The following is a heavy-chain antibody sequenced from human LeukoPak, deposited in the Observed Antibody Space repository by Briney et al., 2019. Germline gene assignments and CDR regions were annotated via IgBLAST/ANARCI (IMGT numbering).Heavy chain of an antibody. CDR3: ARDTDYYDSSGINDAFDI. V-gene: IGHV3-48*01. D-gene: IGHD3-22*01. CDR1: GFTFSSYA. CDR2: ISSSSSTI. J-gene: IGHJ3*02. Sequence: GGSLRLSCAASGFTFSSYAMSWVRQAPGKGLEWVSAISSSSSTIYYADSVKGRFTISRDNAKNSLYLQMNSLRTEDTAVYYCARDTDYYDSSGINDAFDIWGQGTMVTVSS.